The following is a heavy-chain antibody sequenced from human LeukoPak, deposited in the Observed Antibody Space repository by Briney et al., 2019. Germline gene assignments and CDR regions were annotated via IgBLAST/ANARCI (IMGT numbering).Heavy chain of an antibody. CDR1: GFTFSSHG. CDR3: AKEPLYYSGDCYEPFDY. V-gene: IGHV3-23*01. J-gene: IGHJ4*02. CDR2: ITSRGDST. D-gene: IGHD2-21*02. Sequence: GGSLRLSCAASGFTFSSHGMSWVRQAPGKGLEWVSSITSRGDSTYYADSVKGRFTISRDNSKNTLYLQMNSLRAEDTALYYCAKEPLYYSGDCYEPFDYWGQGTLVTVSS.